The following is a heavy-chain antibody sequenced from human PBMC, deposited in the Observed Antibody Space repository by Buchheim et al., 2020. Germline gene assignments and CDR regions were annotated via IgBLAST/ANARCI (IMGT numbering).Heavy chain of an antibody. CDR3: AREWWGPDYYYYYGMDV. Sequence: QVQLQESGPGLVKPSQTLSLTCTVSGGSISSGDYYWSWIRQPPGKGLEWIGYIYYSGSTYYNPSLKSRVTISVNTYKNQYALKLSSVTAADTAVYYCAREWWGPDYYYYYGMDVWGQGTT. CDR2: IYYSGST. D-gene: IGHD2-21*02. CDR1: GGSISSGDYY. V-gene: IGHV4-30-4*01. J-gene: IGHJ6*02.